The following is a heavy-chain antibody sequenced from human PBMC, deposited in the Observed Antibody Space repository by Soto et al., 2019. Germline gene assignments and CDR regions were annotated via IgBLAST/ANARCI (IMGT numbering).Heavy chain of an antibody. CDR1: GGSISSYY. D-gene: IGHD6-19*01. CDR2: IYYSGST. CDR3: ARGLNRWYFDL. Sequence: QVQLQESGPGLVKPSETLSLTCTVSGGSISSYYWSWIRQPPGKGLEWIGYIYYSGSTNYNPSLQSRITISVDTAKNQFSLMLISVTAADTAVYYCARGLNRWYFDLWGRGTLGTVAS. J-gene: IGHJ2*01. V-gene: IGHV4-59*01.